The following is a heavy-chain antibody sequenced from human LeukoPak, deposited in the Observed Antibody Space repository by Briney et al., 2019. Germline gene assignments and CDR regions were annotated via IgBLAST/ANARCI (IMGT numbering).Heavy chain of an antibody. J-gene: IGHJ4*02. CDR3: ARVQRVKFPLKYYFDY. D-gene: IGHD3-10*01. CDR1: GYSFTSYD. CDR2: MNPNSGNT. Sequence: ASVKVSCKASGYSFTSYDINWVRQATGQGLEWMGWMNPNSGNTGYAQKIQGRVTVTRSTSISTAYMELSSLRSEDTAVYYCARVQRVKFPLKYYFDYWGQGTLVTVSS. V-gene: IGHV1-8*01.